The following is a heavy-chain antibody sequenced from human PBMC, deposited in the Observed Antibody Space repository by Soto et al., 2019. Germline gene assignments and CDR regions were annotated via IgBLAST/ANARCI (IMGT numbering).Heavy chain of an antibody. V-gene: IGHV3-48*02. D-gene: IGHD2-15*01. CDR2: IRCTSNAM. CDR3: ARDMVGFDY. Sequence: EVQLVESGGGLVQPGGSLRLSCVASGFTFSRSSMNWVRQAPGKGLEWVSNIRCTSNAMYYADSVKGRFTVSRDNGKNSLYLQMNSLRDEDTAVYYCARDMVGFDYWGQGTLVTVSS. J-gene: IGHJ4*02. CDR1: GFTFSRSS.